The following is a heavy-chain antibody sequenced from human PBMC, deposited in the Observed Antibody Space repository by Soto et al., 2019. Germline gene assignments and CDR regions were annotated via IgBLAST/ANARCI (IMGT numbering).Heavy chain of an antibody. V-gene: IGHV3-48*03. D-gene: IGHD5-18*01. CDR3: ARDRGYSYGTNDAFDI. Sequence: EVQLVESGGGLVQPGGSLRLSCAASGFTFSSYEMNWVRQAPGKGLEWVSYISSSSSYIYYADSVKGRFTISRDNAKNSLYLQMNSLRAEDTAVYYCARDRGYSYGTNDAFDIWGQGTMVTVSS. CDR2: ISSSSSYI. J-gene: IGHJ3*02. CDR1: GFTFSSYE.